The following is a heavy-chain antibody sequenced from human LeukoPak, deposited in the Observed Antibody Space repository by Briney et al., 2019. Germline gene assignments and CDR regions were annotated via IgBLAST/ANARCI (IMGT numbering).Heavy chain of an antibody. CDR1: VFTFSRNW. D-gene: IGHD1-26*01. J-gene: IGHJ4*02. CDR3: SGAYYHPTGD. Sequence: GGSLRLSCEASVFTFSRNWMHWVRQAPGKGLVWVSRINGDGSSTSYADSVKGRFTVSRDNAKNTLYLQMNSLRAEDTAVYYCSGAYYHPTGDWGQGTLVTASS. V-gene: IGHV3-74*01. CDR2: INGDGSST.